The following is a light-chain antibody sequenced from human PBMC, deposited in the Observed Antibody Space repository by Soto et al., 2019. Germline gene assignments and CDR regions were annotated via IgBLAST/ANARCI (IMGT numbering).Light chain of an antibody. CDR1: SSDIGGHKY. CDR2: DVS. J-gene: IGLJ2*01. CDR3: SSYTSSYTLV. Sequence: QSVLTQPASVSGSPGQSTTISCTEASSDIGGHKYVSWYQQHPGKAPKVMIYDVSNRPSGVSNRFSGSKSGNTASLTISGLQAEDEADYYCSSYTSSYTLVFGGGTKLTVL. V-gene: IGLV2-14*03.